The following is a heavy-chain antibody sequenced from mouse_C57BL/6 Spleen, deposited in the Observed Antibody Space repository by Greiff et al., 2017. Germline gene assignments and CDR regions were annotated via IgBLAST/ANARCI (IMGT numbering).Heavy chain of an antibody. V-gene: IGHV1-80*01. CDR3: ARWDYDYGERYFDV. D-gene: IGHD2-4*01. CDR1: GYAFSSYW. J-gene: IGHJ1*03. Sequence: VQLQQSGAELVKPGASVKISCKASGYAFSSYWMNWVKQRPGKGLEWIGQIYPRDGDTNYNGKFKGKATLTADKSSSTAYMQLSSLTSEDSAVXSCARWDYDYGERYFDVWGTGTTVTVSS. CDR2: IYPRDGDT.